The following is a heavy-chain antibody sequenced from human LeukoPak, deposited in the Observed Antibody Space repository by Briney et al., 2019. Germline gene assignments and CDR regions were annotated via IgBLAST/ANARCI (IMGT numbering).Heavy chain of an antibody. CDR2: ISGSGGST. CDR3: AGNPKTYYYDSRAHYYYYGMDV. J-gene: IGHJ6*02. CDR1: GFTFSSYA. Sequence: GSLRLSCAASGFTFSSYAMSWVRQAPGKGLEWVSAISGSGGSTYYADSVKGRFTISRDNSKNTLYLQMNSLRAEDTAVYYCAGNPKTYYYDSRAHYYYYGMDVWGQGTTVTVSS. V-gene: IGHV3-23*01. D-gene: IGHD3-22*01.